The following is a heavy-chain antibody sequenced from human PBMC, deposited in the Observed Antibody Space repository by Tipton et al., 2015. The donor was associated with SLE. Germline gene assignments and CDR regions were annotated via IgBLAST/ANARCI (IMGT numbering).Heavy chain of an antibody. CDR3: ARDDGGTAEYFQH. Sequence: LRLSCTVSGGSISSHYWSWIRQPPGKGLEWIGYIYYSGSTNYNPSLKSRVTISVDTSKNQFSLKLSSVTAADTAVYYCARDDGGTAEYFQHWGQGTLVTVSS. V-gene: IGHV4-59*11. D-gene: IGHD1-1*01. CDR2: IYYSGST. J-gene: IGHJ1*01. CDR1: GGSISSHY.